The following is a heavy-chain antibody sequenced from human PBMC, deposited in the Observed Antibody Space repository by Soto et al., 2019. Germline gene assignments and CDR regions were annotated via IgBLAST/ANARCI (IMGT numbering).Heavy chain of an antibody. D-gene: IGHD2-15*01. V-gene: IGHV4-34*01. CDR2: INHSGST. J-gene: IGHJ5*02. Sequence: SETLSLTCAVYGGSFNGYYWSWIRQPPGKGLEWIGEINHSGSTNYNPSLKSRVTISVDTSKNQFSLKLSSVTAADTAVYYCAGYCSGGSCYLLAPGKTNRWFDPWGQGTLVTVSS. CDR1: GGSFNGYY. CDR3: AGYCSGGSCYLLAPGKTNRWFDP.